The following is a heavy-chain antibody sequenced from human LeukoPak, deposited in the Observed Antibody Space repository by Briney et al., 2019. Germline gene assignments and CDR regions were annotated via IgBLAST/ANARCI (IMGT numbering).Heavy chain of an antibody. Sequence: QAGGSLRLSCTASGFTFSSYSMNWVRQAPGKGLEWGSDISGSGTTLFYADSVKGRFTISRDNAKNSLYLKMNTPRAEDTAVYSCARETGPVDYWGQGTLVTVSS. D-gene: IGHD4-17*01. V-gene: IGHV3-48*01. CDR1: GFTFSSYS. CDR2: ISGSGTTL. CDR3: ARETGPVDY. J-gene: IGHJ4*02.